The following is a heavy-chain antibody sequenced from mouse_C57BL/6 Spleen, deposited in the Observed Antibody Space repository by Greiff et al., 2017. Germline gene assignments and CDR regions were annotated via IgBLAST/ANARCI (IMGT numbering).Heavy chain of an antibody. Sequence: VQLQQSGAELVRPGTSVKVSCKASGYAFTNYLIEWVKQRPGQGLEWIGVINPGSGGTNYNEKFKGKATLPADKTSSTAYMQLSSLTSEDSAVYFCAVLLLDYWGQGTTLTVSS. V-gene: IGHV1-54*01. CDR3: AVLLLDY. D-gene: IGHD1-1*01. CDR2: INPGSGGT. CDR1: GYAFTNYL. J-gene: IGHJ2*01.